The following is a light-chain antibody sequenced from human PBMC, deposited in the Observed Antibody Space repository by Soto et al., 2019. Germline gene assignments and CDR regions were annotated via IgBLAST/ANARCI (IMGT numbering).Light chain of an antibody. Sequence: EIVMTQSPATLSVSPGERATLSCRASQSVSSNLAWYQQKPGQAPRLLIYGASTRATGIPARFSGSGFGTDFTLTISSLEPEDAAVYYCQQRSNWPPITFGQGTKVDIK. CDR3: QQRSNWPPIT. CDR1: QSVSSN. V-gene: IGKV3-15*01. CDR2: GAS. J-gene: IGKJ1*01.